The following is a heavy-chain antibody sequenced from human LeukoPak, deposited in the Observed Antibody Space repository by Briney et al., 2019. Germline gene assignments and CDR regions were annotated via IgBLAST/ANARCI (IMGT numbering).Heavy chain of an antibody. V-gene: IGHV1-18*01. J-gene: IGHJ6*02. CDR3: ANTGTYYYYYGMDV. Sequence: ASVKVSCKASGYTFTSYGISWVRQAPGQGLEWMGWISAYNGNTNYAQKLQGRVTMTTDTSTSTAYMELSRLRSDDTAVYYCANTGTYYYYYGMDVWGQGTTVTVSS. CDR1: GYTFTSYG. D-gene: IGHD1-1*01. CDR2: ISAYNGNT.